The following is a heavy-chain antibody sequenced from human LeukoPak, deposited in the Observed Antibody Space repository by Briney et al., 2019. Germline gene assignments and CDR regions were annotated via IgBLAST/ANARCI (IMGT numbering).Heavy chain of an antibody. Sequence: PGGSLRLSCAPSASTSIASGMRGVRQDPGKGLEWVTVIQYDGSYKYYLDSVKGRFTISRDNSRNTVYLHTESATNTAMYYCSRPREGSSRKISRFDVWGQGTMVTVSS. CDR3: SRPREGSSRKISRFDV. D-gene: IGHD6-6*01. CDR1: ASTSIASG. CDR2: IQYDGSYK. J-gene: IGHJ3*01. V-gene: IGHV3-33*05.